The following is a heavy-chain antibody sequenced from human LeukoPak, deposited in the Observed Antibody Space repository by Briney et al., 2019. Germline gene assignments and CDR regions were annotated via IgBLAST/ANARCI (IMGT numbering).Heavy chain of an antibody. CDR2: INSHGDST. D-gene: IGHD2-2*02. J-gene: IGHJ4*02. CDR3: ATSSTLIVVVPTAIRDY. Sequence: GGSLRLSCAASGFTFSSYAMSWVRQAPGKGLEWVSTINSHGDSTYYADSVKGRFTISRSNSRNTLYLQMSTLRAGDTAVYYCATSSTLIVVVPTAIRDYWGQGTLVTVSS. CDR1: GFTFSSYA. V-gene: IGHV3-23*01.